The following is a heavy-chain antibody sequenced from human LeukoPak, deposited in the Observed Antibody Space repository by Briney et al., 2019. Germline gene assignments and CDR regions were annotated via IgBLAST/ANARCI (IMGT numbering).Heavy chain of an antibody. D-gene: IGHD5-12*01. J-gene: IGHJ6*02. V-gene: IGHV3-66*01. CDR2: IYSGGST. CDR1: GFTVSSNY. Sequence: GGSLRLSCAASGFTVSSNYMSWVRQAPGKGLEWVSVIYSGGSTYYADSVKGRFTISRDNSKNTLYLQMNSLREEDTAIYYCARGLRFYGMDVWGQGTTVTVSS. CDR3: ARGLRFYGMDV.